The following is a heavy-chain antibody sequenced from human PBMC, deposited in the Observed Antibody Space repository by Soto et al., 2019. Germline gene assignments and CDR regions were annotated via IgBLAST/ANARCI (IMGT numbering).Heavy chain of an antibody. CDR3: ASIAVAAFDY. V-gene: IGHV4-39*01. CDR1: VGSISSSSFY. D-gene: IGHD6-19*01. J-gene: IGHJ4*02. Sequence: PSETLSLPCTVSVGSISSSSFYWGGIRQPPGKGLEWIGSIYYSGSTYYKPSLKSRVTISVDTSKNQFSLKLSSVTAADTAVYYCASIAVAAFDYWGQGTLVTVS. CDR2: IYYSGST.